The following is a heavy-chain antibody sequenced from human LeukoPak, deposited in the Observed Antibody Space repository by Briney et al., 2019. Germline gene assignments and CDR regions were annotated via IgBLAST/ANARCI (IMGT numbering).Heavy chain of an antibody. CDR2: ISSSSSYI. V-gene: IGHV3-21*04. Sequence: GGSLRLSCAASGFTFSSYSMNWVRQAPGKGLEWVSSISSSSSYIYYADSVKGRFTISRDNAKNSLYLQMNSLRAEDTALYYCAKGRYYYGSGSYYDFDYWGQGTLVTVSS. CDR3: AKGRYYYGSGSYYDFDY. D-gene: IGHD3-10*01. CDR1: GFTFSSYS. J-gene: IGHJ4*02.